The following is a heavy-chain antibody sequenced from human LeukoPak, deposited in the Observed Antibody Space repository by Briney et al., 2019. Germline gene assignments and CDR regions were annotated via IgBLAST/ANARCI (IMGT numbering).Heavy chain of an antibody. CDR2: ISWNSGSI. Sequence: TGGSLRLSCAASGFTFDDYAMHWVRQAPGKCLEWVSGISWNSGSIGYADSVKGRFTISRDNAKNSLYLQMNSLRAEDTALYYCAKDISYGSGSYYFDAFDIWGQGTMVTVSS. CDR1: GFTFDDYA. J-gene: IGHJ3*02. CDR3: AKDISYGSGSYYFDAFDI. D-gene: IGHD3-10*01. V-gene: IGHV3-9*01.